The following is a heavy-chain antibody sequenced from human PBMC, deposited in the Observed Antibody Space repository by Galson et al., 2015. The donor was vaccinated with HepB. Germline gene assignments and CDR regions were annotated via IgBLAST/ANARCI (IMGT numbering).Heavy chain of an antibody. Sequence: SVKVSCKASGYTFTSYAMHWVRQAPGQRLEWMGWINAGNGNTKYSQKFQGRVTITRDTSASTAYMELSSLRSEDTAVYYCARDHRGDFWSGYYSYFDYWGQGTLVTVSS. V-gene: IGHV1-3*01. D-gene: IGHD3-3*01. J-gene: IGHJ4*02. CDR2: INAGNGNT. CDR1: GYTFTSYA. CDR3: ARDHRGDFWSGYYSYFDY.